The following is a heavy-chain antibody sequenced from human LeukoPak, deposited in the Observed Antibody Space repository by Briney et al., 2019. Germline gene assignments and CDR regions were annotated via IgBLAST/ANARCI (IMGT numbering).Heavy chain of an antibody. D-gene: IGHD3-3*01. CDR2: IKSRADGGTT. J-gene: IGHJ4*02. CDR1: GFSVINAW. V-gene: IGHV3-15*05. Sequence: PGGSLRLSCAASGFSVINAWMSWVRQAPGQGLEWVGRIKSRADGGTTGYAAPVEGRFSISRDDSESTLYLQMNSLQIDDTALYYCLIFPGRWGQGTLVTVSS. CDR3: LIFPGR.